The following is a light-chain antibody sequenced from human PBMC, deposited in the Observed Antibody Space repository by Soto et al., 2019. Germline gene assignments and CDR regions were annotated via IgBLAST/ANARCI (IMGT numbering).Light chain of an antibody. CDR1: QSINTY. Sequence: ENVLTQSPATLCLSPGGGGTLSCSPSQSINTYLAWYQQKPGQAPRLLIYDASKRATGIPARFSGSGSGTNFTLTIRSLEPDHFAVYYCQPRRSWQVTFGQGTRLEI. CDR3: QPRRSWQVT. CDR2: DAS. V-gene: IGKV3D-11*02. J-gene: IGKJ5*01.